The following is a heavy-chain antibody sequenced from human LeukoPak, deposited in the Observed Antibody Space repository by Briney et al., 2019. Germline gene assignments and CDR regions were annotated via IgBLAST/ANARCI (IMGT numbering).Heavy chain of an antibody. Sequence: PGVPLTLSCTPSGHTFDVHAAQCARHAPGKALVGVSLFSGDGGSTYYADSVKGRFTISRDNSKNSLYLQMNSLRTEDTALYYCAKDESAYSSGWYLFDYWGQGTLVTVSS. CDR1: GHTFDVHA. V-gene: IGHV3-43*02. CDR2: FSGDGGST. D-gene: IGHD6-19*01. J-gene: IGHJ4*02. CDR3: AKDESAYSSGWYLFDY.